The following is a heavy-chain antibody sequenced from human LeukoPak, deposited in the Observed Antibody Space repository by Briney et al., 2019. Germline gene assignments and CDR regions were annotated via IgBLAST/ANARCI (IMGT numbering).Heavy chain of an antibody. CDR3: VRETGCPATPDL. V-gene: IGHV3-49*04. CDR2: IRGGVYGGTT. CDR1: GFNFVEYV. Sequence: SGGSLRLSCRGSGFNFVEYVLSWVRQAPGKGLEWVGLIRGGVYGGTTEYAASVKARFRISRDDSKASAYLQMDGLTSEDTALYYCVRETGCPATPDLWGQGTLVIVSS. D-gene: IGHD1-14*01. J-gene: IGHJ4*02.